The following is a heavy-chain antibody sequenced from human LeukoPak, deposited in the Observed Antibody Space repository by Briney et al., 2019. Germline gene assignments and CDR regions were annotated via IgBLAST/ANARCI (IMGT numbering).Heavy chain of an antibody. J-gene: IGHJ4*02. D-gene: IGHD5-12*01. CDR3: VRLVGGDIDY. CDR1: GGSFSGYY. V-gene: IGHV4-34*01. CDR2: INHSGST. Sequence: SETLSLTCAVYGGSFSGYYWSWIRQPPGKGLEWIGQINHSGSTNYNPSLKSRVTISVDTSKNQFSLKLSSVTPEDTAVYYCVRLVGGDIDYWGQGTLVTVSS.